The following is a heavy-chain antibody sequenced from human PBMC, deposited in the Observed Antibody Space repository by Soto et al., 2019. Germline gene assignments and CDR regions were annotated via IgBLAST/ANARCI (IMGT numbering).Heavy chain of an antibody. CDR3: ARHLAVSGTFNWFDP. J-gene: IGHJ5*02. CDR2: IYYSGTI. Sequence: SETLSLTCTVSGGSVRSGDCYWSWIRQPPGKGLEWIGNIYYSGTIDYSPSLKSRVTISVDASKNQFSLKLSSVTAADTAVYYCARHLAVSGTFNWFDPWGQGTLVTVSS. D-gene: IGHD6-13*01. CDR1: GGSVRSGDCY. V-gene: IGHV4-61*08.